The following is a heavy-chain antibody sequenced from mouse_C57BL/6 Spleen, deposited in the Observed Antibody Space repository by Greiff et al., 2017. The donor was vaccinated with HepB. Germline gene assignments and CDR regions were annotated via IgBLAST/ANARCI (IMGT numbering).Heavy chain of an antibody. CDR2: INPSSGYT. CDR1: GYTFTSYT. Sequence: QVQLKESGAELARPGASVKMSCKASGYTFTSYTMHWVKQRPGQGLEWIGYINPSSGYTKYNQKFKDKATLTADKSSSTAYMQLSSLTSEDSAVYYCARVYYGTFYWYFDVWGTGTTVTVSS. V-gene: IGHV1-4*01. D-gene: IGHD1-1*01. CDR3: ARVYYGTFYWYFDV. J-gene: IGHJ1*03.